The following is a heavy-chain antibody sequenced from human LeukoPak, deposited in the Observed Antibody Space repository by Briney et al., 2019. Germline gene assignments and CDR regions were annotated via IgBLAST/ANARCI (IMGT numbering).Heavy chain of an antibody. D-gene: IGHD3-22*01. CDR1: GGSISSSSSY. CDR2: IYYSGST. J-gene: IGHJ4*02. Sequence: PSETLSLTCTVSGGSISSSSSYWGWIRQPRGKGLEWIGYIYYSGSTNYNPSLKSRVTISVDTSKNQFSLKLSSVTAADTAVYYCASGRGYYYDTPFDSWGQGTLVTVSS. V-gene: IGHV4-61*05. CDR3: ASGRGYYYDTPFDS.